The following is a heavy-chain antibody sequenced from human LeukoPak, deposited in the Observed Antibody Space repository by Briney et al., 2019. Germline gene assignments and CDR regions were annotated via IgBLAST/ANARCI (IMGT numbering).Heavy chain of an antibody. Sequence: PSETLSLTCAVYDGSFSGYYWSWTRQPPGKRREWIGEIKHSGSTNYNPSLNTRATISVNTSKNQFSLKLTSVTAADTAVYYCARVIDYDGKCYMDVWGKGTTVTVSS. J-gene: IGHJ6*03. V-gene: IGHV4-34*01. CDR2: IKHSGST. CDR3: ARVIDYDGKCYMDV. CDR1: DGSFSGYY. D-gene: IGHD4-23*01.